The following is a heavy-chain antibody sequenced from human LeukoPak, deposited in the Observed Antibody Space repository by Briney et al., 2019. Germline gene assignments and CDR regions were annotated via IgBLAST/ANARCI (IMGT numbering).Heavy chain of an antibody. CDR3: ARERTLTSCYDY. Sequence: ASVKVSCKASGYTFTGYYLHWVRQAPGQGLEWMAWLNPDSGATNYAQKFQGRVTMTRDTSISTAYMELSRLRSDDTAVYYCARERTLTSCYDYWGQGTLVTVSS. D-gene: IGHD2-15*01. V-gene: IGHV1-2*02. J-gene: IGHJ4*02. CDR1: GYTFTGYY. CDR2: LNPDSGAT.